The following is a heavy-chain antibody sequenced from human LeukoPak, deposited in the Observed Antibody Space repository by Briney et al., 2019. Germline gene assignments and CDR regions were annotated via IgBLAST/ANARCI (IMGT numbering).Heavy chain of an antibody. V-gene: IGHV1-2*02. D-gene: IGHD3-22*01. CDR3: AREQREYYYDSSGYSDFDY. CDR1: GYTFTGYY. J-gene: IGHJ4*02. CDR2: INPNSGGT. Sequence: GASVKVSCKASGYTFTGYYMHWVRQAPGQGLEWMGWINPNSGGTNYAQKFQGRVTMTRDTSISTAYMELSRLRSDDTAVYYCAREQREYYYDSSGYSDFDYWGQGTLVTVSS.